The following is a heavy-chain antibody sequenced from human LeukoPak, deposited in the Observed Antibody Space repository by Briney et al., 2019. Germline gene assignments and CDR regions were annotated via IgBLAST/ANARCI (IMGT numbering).Heavy chain of an antibody. V-gene: IGHV3-30*18. J-gene: IGHJ4*02. CDR1: GFTFSNYG. D-gene: IGHD3-16*01. CDR3: AKGGPMGFDY. CDR2: ISYDGNNK. Sequence: GGSLRLSCAASGFTFSNYGMHWVRQAPGKGLEWVAVISYDGNNKYYADSVKGRFTISRDNSKNTLYLQMNSLRAEDTAVYYCAKGGPMGFDYWGQGTLVTVSS.